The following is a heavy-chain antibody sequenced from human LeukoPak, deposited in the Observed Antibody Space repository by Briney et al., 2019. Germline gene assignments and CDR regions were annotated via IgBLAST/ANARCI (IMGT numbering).Heavy chain of an antibody. V-gene: IGHV4-4*07. Sequence: SETLSLTCTVSGGSISSYYWSWIRQPAGKGLEWIGRIYTSGSTNYNPSLKSRVTMSVDTSKNQFSLKLGSVTAADTAVYYCARDGGTHGVVKLDYWGQGTLVTVSS. D-gene: IGHD3-3*01. J-gene: IGHJ4*02. CDR1: GGSISSYY. CDR3: ARDGGTHGVVKLDY. CDR2: IYTSGST.